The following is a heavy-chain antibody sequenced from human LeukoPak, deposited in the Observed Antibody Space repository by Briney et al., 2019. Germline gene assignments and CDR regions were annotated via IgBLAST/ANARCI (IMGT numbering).Heavy chain of an antibody. Sequence: GGSLRLSCTASGFTLNSYAMNWVRQAPGKGLEWVSAISGSGGSTYYADSAKGRFTISRDNSKNTLYLQMNSLRAEDTAVYYCAMLGGPIAVNYWGQGTLVTVSS. J-gene: IGHJ4*02. D-gene: IGHD4-23*01. V-gene: IGHV3-23*01. CDR2: ISGSGGST. CDR3: AMLGGPIAVNY. CDR1: GFTLNSYA.